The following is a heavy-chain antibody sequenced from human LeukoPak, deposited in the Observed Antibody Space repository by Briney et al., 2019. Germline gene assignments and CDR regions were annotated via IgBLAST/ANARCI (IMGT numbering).Heavy chain of an antibody. D-gene: IGHD6-13*01. V-gene: IGHV1-2*02. CDR2: INPDSGGT. CDR1: GYTFTGYY. J-gene: IGHJ4*02. CDR3: AGSYSSSWDRPPHY. Sequence: GASVKVSCKASGYTFTGYYIYWVRQAPGQGTQWMGWINPDSGGTKYAQKFQGRVTMTRDTSISTAYMELSRLTSDDTAVYYCAGSYSSSWDRPPHYWGQGTLVTVSS.